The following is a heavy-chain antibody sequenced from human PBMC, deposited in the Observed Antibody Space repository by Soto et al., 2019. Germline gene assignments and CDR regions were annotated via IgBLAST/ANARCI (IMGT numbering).Heavy chain of an antibody. J-gene: IGHJ6*03. CDR2: IGTAGDT. V-gene: IGHV3-13*01. Sequence: GGSLRLSCAASGFTFSSYDMHWVRQATGKGLEWVSAIGTAGDTYYPGSVKGRFTISRENAKNSLYLQMNSLRAGDTAVYYCARGVSTYYYYYMDVWGKGTTVTVSS. CDR3: ARGVSTYYYYYMDV. CDR1: GFTFSSYD.